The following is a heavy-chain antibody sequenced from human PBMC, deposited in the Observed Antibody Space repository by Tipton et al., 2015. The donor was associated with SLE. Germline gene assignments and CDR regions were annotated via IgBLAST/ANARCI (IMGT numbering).Heavy chain of an antibody. CDR1: GVSISSSSYY. D-gene: IGHD2/OR15-2a*01. Sequence: TLSLTCTVSGVSISSSSYYWAWIRQPPGKGLEWIGSVYYSGNTYYSPSLQSRVTMFIDASKNQFSLKLYSVTAADTAVYYCARAREYEMPLPLFMDVWGQGATVTVSS. CDR2: VYYSGNT. V-gene: IGHV4-39*07. CDR3: ARAREYEMPLPLFMDV. J-gene: IGHJ6*02.